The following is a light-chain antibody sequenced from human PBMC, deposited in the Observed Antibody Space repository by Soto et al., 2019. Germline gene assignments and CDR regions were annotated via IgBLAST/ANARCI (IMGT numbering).Light chain of an antibody. CDR2: SNN. V-gene: IGLV1-44*01. CDR1: SSNIGSHT. CDR3: AAWDDSLNGVI. Sequence: QSVLTQPPSASGTPGQWITISCSGSSSNIGSHTVKWHQQVPGTAPKLLIYSNNERPSGVPDRFSCSKSGTSASLAISGLQSGDEADYYCAAWDDSLNGVIFGGGTKLTVL. J-gene: IGLJ2*01.